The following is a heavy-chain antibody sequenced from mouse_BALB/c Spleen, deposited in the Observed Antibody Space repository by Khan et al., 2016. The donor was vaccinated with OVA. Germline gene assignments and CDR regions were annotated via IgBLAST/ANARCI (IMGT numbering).Heavy chain of an antibody. Sequence: LQESGAELARPGASVKLSCKASGYTFTTYWMQWVKQRPGQGLEWIGTIYPGDGDTRYTQNFKDKATLTADKSSSTAYMQLSSLASEVSAVYYCASYRYDYFDYWGQGTTLTVSS. CDR2: IYPGDGDT. CDR3: ASYRYDYFDY. CDR1: GYTFTTYW. D-gene: IGHD2-14*01. V-gene: IGHV1-87*01. J-gene: IGHJ2*01.